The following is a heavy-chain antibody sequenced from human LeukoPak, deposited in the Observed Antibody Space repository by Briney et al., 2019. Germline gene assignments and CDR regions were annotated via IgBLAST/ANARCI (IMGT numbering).Heavy chain of an antibody. CDR2: IIPILGIA. J-gene: IGHJ6*02. CDR1: GGTFSSYA. D-gene: IGHD2-21*02. Sequence: SVKVSCKASGGTFSSYAISWVRQAPGQGLEWMGRIIPILGIANYAQKFQGRVTITADKSTSTAYMELSSLRSEDTAVYYCAIEEVSGDHENYYYHGMDVWGQGTTVTVSS. V-gene: IGHV1-69*04. CDR3: AIEEVSGDHENYYYHGMDV.